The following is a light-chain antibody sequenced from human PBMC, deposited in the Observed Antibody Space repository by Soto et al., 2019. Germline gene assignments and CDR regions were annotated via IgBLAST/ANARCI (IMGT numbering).Light chain of an antibody. V-gene: IGKV3-11*01. CDR1: QSVISY. Sequence: EIVLTQSPATLSLSPGERATLSCRAGQSVISYLSWYQQKPGHAPRLLIYDASNRGAGIPARFSGGGSCTDFTLTIDNLEPEDFSIYYCQQRSNWPPSTFGQGTRLEIK. J-gene: IGKJ5*01. CDR3: QQRSNWPPST. CDR2: DAS.